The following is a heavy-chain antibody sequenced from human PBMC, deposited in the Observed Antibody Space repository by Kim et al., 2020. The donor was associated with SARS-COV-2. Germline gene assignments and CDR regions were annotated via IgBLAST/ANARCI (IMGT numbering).Heavy chain of an antibody. J-gene: IGHJ3*01. CDR2: IYSGGAT. CDR1: GFSVSSHY. CDR3: SRDRVNNDFWNGYETFGVFES. V-gene: IGHV3-53*01. D-gene: IGHD3-3*01. Sequence: GGTLRLFCAASGFSVSSHYMSLVRQAPGQGLEWLSVIYSGGATYYAHSVKGRFTISRDNSRNSLYLQMNDMRAEDTAVYYCSRDRVNNDFWNGYETFGVFESWGQGTIVTVS.